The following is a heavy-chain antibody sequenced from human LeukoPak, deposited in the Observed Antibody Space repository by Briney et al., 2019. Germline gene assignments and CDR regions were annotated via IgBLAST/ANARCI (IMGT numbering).Heavy chain of an antibody. CDR3: ATKGFYSSGRGYFDY. D-gene: IGHD6-19*01. J-gene: IGHJ4*02. V-gene: IGHV1-2*02. CDR2: INPNSGGT. CDR1: GHTFTGYY. Sequence: ASVKVSCKASGHTFTGYYMHWVRQAPGQGLEWMGWINPNSGGTNYAQKFQGRVTMTRDTSISTAYMELSRLRSDDTAVYYCATKGFYSSGRGYFDYWGQGTLVTVSS.